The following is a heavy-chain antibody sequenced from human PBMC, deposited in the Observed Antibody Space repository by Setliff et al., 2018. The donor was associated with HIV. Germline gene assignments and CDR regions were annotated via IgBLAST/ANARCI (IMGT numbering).Heavy chain of an antibody. Sequence: TLSLTCPVSGGSISSGGYYWSWIRQHPGKGLEWIGYIYYSGSTYYNPSLKSRVTISIDTSVNQFSLKLSSVTAADTAVYFCARIAWYSESTYGHDLYYFDFWGQGALVTVSS. CDR1: GGSISSGGYY. V-gene: IGHV4-31*03. CDR3: ARIAWYSESTYGHDLYYFDF. CDR2: IYYSGST. D-gene: IGHD5-18*01. J-gene: IGHJ4*02.